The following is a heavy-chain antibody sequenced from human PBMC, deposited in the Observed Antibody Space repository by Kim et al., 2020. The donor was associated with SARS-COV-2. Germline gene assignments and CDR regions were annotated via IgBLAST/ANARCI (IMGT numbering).Heavy chain of an antibody. CDR3: GDSSSWLVGAFDI. Sequence: SETLSLTCTVSGGSISSSSYYWGWIRQPPGKGLEWIGSIYYSGSTYYNPSLKSRVTISVDTSKNQFSLKLSSVTAADTAVYYCGDSSSWLVGAFDIWGQGTMVTVSS. D-gene: IGHD6-13*01. V-gene: IGHV4-39*01. CDR2: IYYSGST. CDR1: GGSISSSSYY. J-gene: IGHJ3*02.